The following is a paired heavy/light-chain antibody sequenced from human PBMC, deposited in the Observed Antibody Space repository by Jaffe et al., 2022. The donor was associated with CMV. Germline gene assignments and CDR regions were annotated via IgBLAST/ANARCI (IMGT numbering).Heavy chain of an antibody. CDR2: IWYDGDTK. D-gene: IGHD2-21*02. CDR1: GFRFSDHG. Sequence: QVHLVESGGGVVQPGRSLELTCSASGFRFSDHGMHWVRQAPGKGLEWVAVIWYDGDTKYYADSVKGRFTISRDNSKNTLYLQINSLRVEDTAVYFCARDANGGDTWYSQYYYIDVWGKGTPVTVSS. CDR3: ARDANGGDTWYSQYYYIDV. J-gene: IGHJ6*03. V-gene: IGHV3-33*08.
Light chain of an antibody. CDR1: SLRSSF. J-gene: IGLJ3*02. CDR2: GNN. V-gene: IGLV3-19*01. Sequence: SSELTQDPAVSVALGQTVRITCQGDSLRSSFVSWYQQKAGQAPLLVIHGNNNRPAGISDRFSGSSSGNTASMTITGAQADDEGDYYCSSRDSSNSHLNVMFGGGTKLTVL. CDR3: SSRDSSNSHLNVM.